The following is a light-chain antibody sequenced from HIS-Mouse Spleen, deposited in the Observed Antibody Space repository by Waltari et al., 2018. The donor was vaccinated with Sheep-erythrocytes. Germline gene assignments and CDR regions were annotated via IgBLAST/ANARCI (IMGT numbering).Light chain of an antibody. V-gene: IGLV2-23*01. J-gene: IGLJ3*02. Sequence: QSALTQPASVSGSPGQSITISCTGTSIDVGRSNLVSWYQQHPGKAPKLMIYEGSKRPSGVSNRFSGSKSGNTASLTISGLQAEDEADYYCCSYAGSSTPWVFGGGTKLTVL. CDR2: EGS. CDR3: CSYAGSSTPWV. CDR1: SIDVGRSNL.